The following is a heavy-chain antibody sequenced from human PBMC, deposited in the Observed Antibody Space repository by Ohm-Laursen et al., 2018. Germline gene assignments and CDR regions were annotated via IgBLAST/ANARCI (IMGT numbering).Heavy chain of an antibody. J-gene: IGHJ4*02. CDR3: ARDQGYYYGSGSYYAL. D-gene: IGHD3-10*01. CDR1: GGSISSYY. CDR2: IYYSGST. V-gene: IGHV4-59*01. Sequence: SETLSLTCTVSGGSISSYYWSWIRQPPGKGLEWIGYIYYSGSTNYNPSLKGRVTISVDTSKNQSSLKLSSVTAADTAVYYCARDQGYYYGSGSYYALWGQGTLVTVSS.